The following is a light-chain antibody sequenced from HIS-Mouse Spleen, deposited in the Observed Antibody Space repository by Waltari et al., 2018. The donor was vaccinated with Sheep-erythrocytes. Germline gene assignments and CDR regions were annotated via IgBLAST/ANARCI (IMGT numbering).Light chain of an antibody. Sequence: QSALTQPASVSGSPGQSITISCTGTSSDVGGYNYVSWYQQHPGKAPKLMIYDGSKRHSGVSNRFSGSKAGNTTSLHISGLQAEDEADYYCSSYTSSSTVVFGGGTKLTVL. V-gene: IGLV2-14*03. J-gene: IGLJ2*01. CDR1: SSDVGGYNY. CDR3: SSYTSSSTVV. CDR2: DGS.